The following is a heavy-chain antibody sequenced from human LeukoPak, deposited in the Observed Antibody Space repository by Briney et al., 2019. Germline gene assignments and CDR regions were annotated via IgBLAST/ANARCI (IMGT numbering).Heavy chain of an antibody. D-gene: IGHD3-16*01. CDR3: AKDRASVWGGWNYFDY. J-gene: IGHJ4*02. CDR1: GFTFNSYA. V-gene: IGHV3-23*01. Sequence: GGSLRLSCAASGFTFNSYAMSWVRQAPGKGLEWVSAISGSVGSTYYADSVKGRFTISRDNSKNTLYLQMNSLRAEDTAVYYCAKDRASVWGGWNYFDYWGQGTLVTVSS. CDR2: ISGSVGST.